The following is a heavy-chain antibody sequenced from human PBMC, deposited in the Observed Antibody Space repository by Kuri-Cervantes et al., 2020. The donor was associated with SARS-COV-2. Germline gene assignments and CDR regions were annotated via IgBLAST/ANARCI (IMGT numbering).Heavy chain of an antibody. J-gene: IGHJ6*02. D-gene: IGHD4-17*01. Sequence: SCAVSGGSISSSNWWSWVRQPPGKGLEWIGEIYHSGSTNYNPSLKSRVTISVDKSKNQFSLKLSSVTAADTAVYYCARRIDYDDWDGMNVWGQGTTVTVSS. CDR2: IYHSGST. CDR3: ARRIDYDDWDGMNV. V-gene: IGHV4-4*02. CDR1: GGSISSSNW.